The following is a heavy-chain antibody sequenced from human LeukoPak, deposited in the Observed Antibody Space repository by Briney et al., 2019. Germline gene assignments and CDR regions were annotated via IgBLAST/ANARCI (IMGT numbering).Heavy chain of an antibody. CDR2: ISRSGGST. D-gene: IGHD1-26*01. CDR3: AKDLRPLVGATQSSYGMDV. V-gene: IGHV3-23*01. CDR1: GFTFSSYA. Sequence: QPGGSLRLSCAASGFTFSSYAMSWVPQAPGKGLEWVSSISRSGGSTYYADSVKVRFTISRDNSKNTLHLQMNILRAEDTAVYYCAKDLRPLVGATQSSYGMDVWGQGTTVTVSS. J-gene: IGHJ6*01.